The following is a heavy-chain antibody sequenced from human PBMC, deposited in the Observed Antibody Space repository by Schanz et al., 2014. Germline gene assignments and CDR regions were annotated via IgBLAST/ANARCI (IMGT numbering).Heavy chain of an antibody. CDR2: INPSGGST. V-gene: IGHV1-46*01. CDR1: GYTFTSDS. Sequence: QVQLLQSGAEVKESGASVKVSCKASGYTFTSDSMHWVRQAPGQGLEWMGMINPSGGSTTYAQKFQGRVTITADRSTSTAYMELSSLRSDDTALYYCTRGGYSYALSAFDIWGQGTMVTVSS. CDR3: TRGGYSYALSAFDI. J-gene: IGHJ3*02. D-gene: IGHD5-18*01.